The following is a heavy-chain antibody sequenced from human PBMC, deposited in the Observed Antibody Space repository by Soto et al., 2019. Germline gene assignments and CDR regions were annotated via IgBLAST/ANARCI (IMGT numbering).Heavy chain of an antibody. D-gene: IGHD2-2*01. J-gene: IGHJ6*04. CDR2: IYSGGST. CDR1: GFTVSSNY. V-gene: IGHV3-53*04. Sequence: GGSLRLSCAASGFTVSSNYMSWVRQAPGKGLEWVSVIYSGGSTYYADSVKGRFTISRHNSKNTLYLQMNSLRAEDTAVYYCASGPRLGYCSSTSCYEFTDVWGKWTTVTVSS. CDR3: ASGPRLGYCSSTSCYEFTDV.